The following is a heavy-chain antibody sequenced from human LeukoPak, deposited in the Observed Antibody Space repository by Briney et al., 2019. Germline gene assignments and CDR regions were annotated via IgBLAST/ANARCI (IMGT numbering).Heavy chain of an antibody. Sequence: SETLSLTCTVSGGSISSYYWNWLRQPPGKGLEWIGYISYSGNTNYNPSLKSRVTISIDTSENQFSLTLTSVTAADTAVYYCARRNCYGSICFPYYFDFWSQGSLVAVSS. CDR3: ARRNCYGSICFPYYFDF. D-gene: IGHD4-23*01. CDR2: ISYSGNT. V-gene: IGHV4-59*01. CDR1: GGSISSYY. J-gene: IGHJ4*02.